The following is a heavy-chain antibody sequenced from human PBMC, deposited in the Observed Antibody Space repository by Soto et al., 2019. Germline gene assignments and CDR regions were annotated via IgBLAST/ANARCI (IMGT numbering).Heavy chain of an antibody. CDR1: GFTFDDYA. CDR2: ISWNSGSI. V-gene: IGHV3-9*01. CDR3: AKGGLRTRYYDGMDV. Sequence: EVQLVESGGGLVQPGRSLRLSCAASGFTFDDYAMHWVRQAPGKGLEWVSGISWNSGSIGYADSVKGRFTISRDNAKNSLYLQVNSLRAEDTALYYCAKGGLRTRYYDGMDVWGQGTTVTVSS. D-gene: IGHD5-12*01. J-gene: IGHJ6*02.